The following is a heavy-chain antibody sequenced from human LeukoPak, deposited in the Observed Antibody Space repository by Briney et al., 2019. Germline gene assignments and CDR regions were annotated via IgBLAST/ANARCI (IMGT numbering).Heavy chain of an antibody. V-gene: IGHV1-46*01. J-gene: IGHJ4*02. CDR1: GYTFTCYY. CDR2: INPNSGST. CDR3: ARDASLLTVTTEPDYFDY. Sequence: ASVKVSCKASGYTFTCYYMHWMRQVPGQALEWMEWINPNSGSTSYAQKFQGRVTMTRDMSTSTVYMELSSLRSEDTAVYYCARDASLLTVTTEPDYFDYWGQGTLVTVSS. D-gene: IGHD4-17*01.